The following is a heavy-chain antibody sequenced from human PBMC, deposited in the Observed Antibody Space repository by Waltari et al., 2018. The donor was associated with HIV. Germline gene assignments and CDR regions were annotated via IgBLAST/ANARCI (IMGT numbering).Heavy chain of an antibody. Sequence: EVQLLESGGGLVQPGGSRRLSCAASGFAYVSYAITWVRQSPERGLEWVAAVSGRRAKAFYADSVKGRFTISRDNSKNTVFLQMNSLRAADTAIYYCAKAYYENTAYYYDFWGRGTRVTVSS. CDR1: GFAYVSYA. V-gene: IGHV3-23*01. J-gene: IGHJ4*02. CDR3: AKAYYENTAYYYDF. CDR2: VSGRRAKA. D-gene: IGHD3-22*01.